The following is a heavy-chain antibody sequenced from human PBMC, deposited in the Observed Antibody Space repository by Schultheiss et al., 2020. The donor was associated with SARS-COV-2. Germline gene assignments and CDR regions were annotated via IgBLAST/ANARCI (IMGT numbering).Heavy chain of an antibody. J-gene: IGHJ4*02. CDR2: IYYSGST. CDR1: GGSISSGGYY. D-gene: IGHD6-13*01. V-gene: IGHV4-31*03. Sequence: SETLSLTCTVSGGSISSGGYYWSWIRQHPGKGLEWIGYIYYSGSTNYNPSLKSRVTISVDTSKNQFSLKLSSVTAADTAVYYCASGIATAGPFDYWGQGTLVTVSS. CDR3: ASGIATAGPFDY.